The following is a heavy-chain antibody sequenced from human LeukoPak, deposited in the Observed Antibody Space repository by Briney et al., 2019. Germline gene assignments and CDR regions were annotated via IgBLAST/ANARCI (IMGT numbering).Heavy chain of an antibody. J-gene: IGHJ4*02. CDR1: GFTFDDYA. CDR2: ISWNSGSI. V-gene: IGHV3-9*01. Sequence: GGSLRLSCAASGFTFDDYAMHWVRQAPGKGLEWVSGISWNSGSIGYADSVKGRFTISRDNAKNSLYLQMNSLGAEDTALYYCAKDMRDIVVVPAAKTGFDYWGQGTLVTVSS. CDR3: AKDMRDIVVVPAAKTGFDY. D-gene: IGHD2-2*01.